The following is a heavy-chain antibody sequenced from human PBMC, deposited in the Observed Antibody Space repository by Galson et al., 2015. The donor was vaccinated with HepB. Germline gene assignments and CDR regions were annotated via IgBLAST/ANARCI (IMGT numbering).Heavy chain of an antibody. CDR3: ARAILAVATHAAYFDY. CDR1: GGTFSSHA. D-gene: IGHD5-12*01. Sequence: SVKVSCKASGGTFSSHAISWVRQAPGQGLEWMGGIIPIFGTANYAQKFQGRVTITADKSTSTAYMELSSLRSEDTAVYYCARAILAVATHAAYFDYWGQGTLVTVSS. V-gene: IGHV1-69*06. J-gene: IGHJ4*02. CDR2: IIPIFGTA.